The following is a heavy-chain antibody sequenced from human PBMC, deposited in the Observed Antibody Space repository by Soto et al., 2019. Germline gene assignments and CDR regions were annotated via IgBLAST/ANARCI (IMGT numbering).Heavy chain of an antibody. V-gene: IGHV1-2*04. J-gene: IGHJ6*02. CDR1: GYTFTGYY. CDR2: INPNSGGT. Sequence: ASAKVSCKASGYTFTGYYMHWVRQAPGQGLEWMGWINPNSGGTNYAQKFQGWVTMTRDTSISTAYMELSRLRSDDTAVYYFARDRVTGTHYYYGMDVWGQGTTVTVSS. CDR3: ARDRVTGTHYYYGMDV. D-gene: IGHD1-1*01.